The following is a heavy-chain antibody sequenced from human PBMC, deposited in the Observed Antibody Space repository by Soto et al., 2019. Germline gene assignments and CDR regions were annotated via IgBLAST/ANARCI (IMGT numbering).Heavy chain of an antibody. D-gene: IGHD6-13*01. V-gene: IGHV4-61*01. Sequence: SETLSLTCTVSGGSVSSGSYYWSWIRQPPGKGLEWIGYIYYSGSTNYNPSLKSRVTISVDTSKNQFSLKLSSVTAADTAVYYCARFGGSWYIDYWGQGTLVTVSS. CDR3: ARFGGSWYIDY. J-gene: IGHJ4*02. CDR2: IYYSGST. CDR1: GGSVSSGSYY.